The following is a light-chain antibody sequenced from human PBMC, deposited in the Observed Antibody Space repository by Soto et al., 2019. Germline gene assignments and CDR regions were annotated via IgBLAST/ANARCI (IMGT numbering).Light chain of an antibody. Sequence: DIQMTQSPSSLSASVGDRVTITCRASQSISIYLNWYQQKPGKAPILLVYAGSSLQSGVPSRFSGSGSGTDFTLTISCLQSEDFATYYCQQYYSYPRTFGQGTKVDIK. CDR2: AGS. J-gene: IGKJ1*01. CDR3: QQYYSYPRT. CDR1: QSISIY. V-gene: IGKV1-39*01.